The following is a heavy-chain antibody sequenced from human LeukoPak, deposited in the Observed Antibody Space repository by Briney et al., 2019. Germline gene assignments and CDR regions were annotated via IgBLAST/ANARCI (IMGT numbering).Heavy chain of an antibody. CDR1: GGTFSSYA. J-gene: IGHJ2*01. Sequence: GASVKVSCKASGGTFSSYAISWVRQAPGQGLEWMGGIIPIFGTANYAQKFQGRVTITTDESTSTAYMELSSLRSEDTAVYYCARDRGSSSSPYWYFDLWGRGTLVTVSS. V-gene: IGHV1-69*05. CDR2: IIPIFGTA. CDR3: ARDRGSSSSPYWYFDL. D-gene: IGHD6-6*01.